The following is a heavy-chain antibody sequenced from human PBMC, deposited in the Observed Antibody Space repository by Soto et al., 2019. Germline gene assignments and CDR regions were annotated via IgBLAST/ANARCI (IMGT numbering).Heavy chain of an antibody. CDR1: GYTFTGYY. V-gene: IGHV1-2*04. J-gene: IGHJ5*02. CDR3: ARDRTLQSFDP. Sequence: ASVKVSCNASGYTFTGYYMHWVRQAPGQGFEWMGWIDPNSGATNYAQKFQGWVTMTRDTSISTAYMELSRLRSDDTAVYYCARDRTLQSFDPWGQGTLVTVSS. CDR2: IDPNSGAT.